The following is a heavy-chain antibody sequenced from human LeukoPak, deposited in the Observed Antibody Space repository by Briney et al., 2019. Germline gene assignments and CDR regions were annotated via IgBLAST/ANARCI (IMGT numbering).Heavy chain of an antibody. J-gene: IGHJ1*01. Sequence: ASVRVSCKATGYTFNRYRISWVRQAPGQGLEWMGWISAYNGNKKNAQNLQGRVTMTTDTSTTTDYMELRSLRSDDTAVYYCARGHSTSWPEYFQHWGQGTLVTVSS. CDR3: ARGHSTSWPEYFQH. CDR2: ISAYNGNK. V-gene: IGHV1-18*01. D-gene: IGHD6-13*01. CDR1: GYTFNRYR.